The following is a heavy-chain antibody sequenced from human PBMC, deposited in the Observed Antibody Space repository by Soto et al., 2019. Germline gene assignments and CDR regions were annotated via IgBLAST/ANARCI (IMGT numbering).Heavy chain of an antibody. D-gene: IGHD5-12*01. CDR1: DYTFTRSG. CDR3: AREGVAPYYYYGMDV. CDR2: ISTYNGDT. Sequence: VKVSCKASDYTFTRSGISWVRQAPGQGLEWMGWISTYNGDTNYAQTFQGRVTMTTDTSTSTVHMEVRSLRSDDTAVYYCAREGVAPYYYYGMDVWGQGTPVTVSS. V-gene: IGHV1-18*01. J-gene: IGHJ6*02.